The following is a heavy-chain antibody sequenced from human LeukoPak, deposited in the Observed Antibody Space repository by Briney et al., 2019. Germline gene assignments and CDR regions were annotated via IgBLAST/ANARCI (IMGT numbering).Heavy chain of an antibody. CDR3: ARGRVGATRRSYCYYYMDV. V-gene: IGHV1-8*03. CDR2: MNPNSGNT. J-gene: IGHJ6*03. CDR1: GYTFTSYD. Sequence: ASVKVSCKASGYTFTSYDINWVRQATGQGLEWMGWMNPNSGNTGYAQKFQGRVTITRNTSISTAYMELSSLRSEDTAVYYCARGRVGATRRSYCYYYMDVWGKGTTVTVSS. D-gene: IGHD1-26*01.